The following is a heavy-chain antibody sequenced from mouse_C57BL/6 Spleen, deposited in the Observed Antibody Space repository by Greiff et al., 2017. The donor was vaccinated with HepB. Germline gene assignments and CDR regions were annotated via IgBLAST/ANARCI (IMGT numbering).Heavy chain of an antibody. CDR2: ISSGGDYI. Sequence: EVNLVESGEGLVKPGGSLKLSCAASGFTFSSYAMSWVRQTPEKRLEWVAYISSGGDYIDYADTVKGRFTISRDNARNTLYLQMSSLKSEDTAMYYCTRVDYYGSRGFDVWGTGTTVTVSS. J-gene: IGHJ1*03. V-gene: IGHV5-9-1*02. CDR1: GFTFSSYA. D-gene: IGHD1-1*01. CDR3: TRVDYYGSRGFDV.